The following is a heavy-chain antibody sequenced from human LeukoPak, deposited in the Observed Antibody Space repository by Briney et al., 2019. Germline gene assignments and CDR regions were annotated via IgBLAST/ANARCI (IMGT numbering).Heavy chain of an antibody. Sequence: AGGSLRLSCAASGFTFSGSAMHWVRQASGKGLEWVGRIRSKANSYATAYAASVKGRFSISRDDSKNTAYLQMNSLKTEDTAVYYCTNSYYYDTSGYGDHMDVWGKGTTAAVSS. V-gene: IGHV3-73*01. CDR3: TNSYYYDTSGYGDHMDV. CDR2: IRSKANSYAT. D-gene: IGHD3-22*01. J-gene: IGHJ6*03. CDR1: GFTFSGSA.